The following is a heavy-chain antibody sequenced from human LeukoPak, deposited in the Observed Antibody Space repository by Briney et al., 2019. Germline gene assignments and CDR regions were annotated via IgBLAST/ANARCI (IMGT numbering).Heavy chain of an antibody. V-gene: IGHV3-20*04. CDR1: GFTFDDYD. CDR3: VKDLVGYDSSGYRDY. CDR2: INWNGNYI. D-gene: IGHD3-22*01. J-gene: IGHJ4*02. Sequence: GGSLRLSCAASGFTFDDYDMSWVRQAPGKGLEWVSNINWNGNYIGYADSVRGRFTISRDDARNSVYLQMNSLRAEDTAVYYCVKDLVGYDSSGYRDYWGQGTLVTVSS.